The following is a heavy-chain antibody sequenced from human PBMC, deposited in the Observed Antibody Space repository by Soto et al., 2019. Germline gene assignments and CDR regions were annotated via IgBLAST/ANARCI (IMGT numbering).Heavy chain of an antibody. D-gene: IGHD3-3*01. CDR1: GFIFSNYE. Sequence: GGSLRLSCAASGFIFSNYEMTWVRQAPGKGLEWIAYISLSDNTVSYADSVKGRFTISRDNAKNSLFLQINSLRAEDAAVYYCARITIFGGIDYYYGLDVWGQGTTVTVSS. CDR3: ARITIFGGIDYYYGLDV. J-gene: IGHJ6*02. CDR2: ISLSDNTV. V-gene: IGHV3-48*03.